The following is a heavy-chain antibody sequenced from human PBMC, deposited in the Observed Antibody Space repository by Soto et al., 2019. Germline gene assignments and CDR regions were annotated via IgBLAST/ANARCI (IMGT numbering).Heavy chain of an antibody. CDR3: AKDGASGSYPPYYYFGMDV. J-gene: IGHJ6*02. Sequence: GGSLRLSCAASGFTFSSYAMSWVRQAPGKGLEWVSTISGSGGNAYYADSVKCRFSISRDNPKNTLRLKMNSLIADDTAVYYCAKDGASGSYPPYYYFGMDVWGQGTTVTVSS. CDR1: GFTFSSYA. CDR2: ISGSGGNA. V-gene: IGHV3-23*01. D-gene: IGHD1-26*01.